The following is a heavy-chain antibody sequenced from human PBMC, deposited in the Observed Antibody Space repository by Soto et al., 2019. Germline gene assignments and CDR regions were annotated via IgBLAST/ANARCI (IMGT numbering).Heavy chain of an antibody. CDR1: GFNFSDYA. CDR2: ISGSSGNRT. V-gene: IGHV3-23*01. J-gene: IGHJ6*02. CDR3: AKHPYGGGYYYHGMED. D-gene: IGHD3-10*01. Sequence: PGGSLRLSCAASGFNFSDYAMNWVRQAPGKGLEWDSFISGSSGNRTYYADSVKGRFTVSRVNSKNTLYRQRNSLRAEYTAVYYCAKHPYGGGYYYHGMEDCGQGTTVTVSS.